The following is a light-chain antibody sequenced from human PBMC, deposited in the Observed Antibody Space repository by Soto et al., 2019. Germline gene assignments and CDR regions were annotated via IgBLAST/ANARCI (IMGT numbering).Light chain of an antibody. V-gene: IGKV1-39*01. J-gene: IGKJ1*01. Sequence: DIQMTQSPASRSASVGDRVTITCRASQSISSYLNWYQQKPGKAPKLLIYAASSLQSGVPSRFSGSGSGTDFTLTISSLQPEDFATYYCQQSYSTPRGFGQGTKVDIK. CDR3: QQSYSTPRG. CDR2: AAS. CDR1: QSISSY.